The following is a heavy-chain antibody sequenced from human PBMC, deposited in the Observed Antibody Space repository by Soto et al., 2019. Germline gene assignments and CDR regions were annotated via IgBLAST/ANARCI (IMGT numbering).Heavy chain of an antibody. D-gene: IGHD3-10*01. J-gene: IGHJ4*02. CDR2: VIGSGVNV. CDR1: GFTFSNYA. Sequence: PGGSLRLSCTAPGFTFSNYAINWVRLDPGKRLEWVSSVIGSGVNVFYADSVKGRFTISRDNSKNTVYLGMNSLRADDTAEYFCAKGSAFECKGAICYPFDHWGRGTLVTVSS. CDR3: AKGSAFECKGAICYPFDH. V-gene: IGHV3-23*01.